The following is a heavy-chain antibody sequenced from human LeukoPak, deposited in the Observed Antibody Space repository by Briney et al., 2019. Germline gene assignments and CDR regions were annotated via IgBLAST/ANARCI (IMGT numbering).Heavy chain of an antibody. J-gene: IGHJ4*02. CDR3: ARAHTRGGANSLDF. CDR2: IYHSGST. V-gene: IGHV4-38-2*02. D-gene: IGHD4-23*01. CDR1: AYSISSGYY. Sequence: SETLSLTCTVSAYSISSGYYWGWIRQPPGKGLEWIGSIYHSGSTYYNPSLKSRVTISLDSSRNQFSLSLSSVTAADTAVYYCARAHTRGGANSLDFWGQGTLVTVSS.